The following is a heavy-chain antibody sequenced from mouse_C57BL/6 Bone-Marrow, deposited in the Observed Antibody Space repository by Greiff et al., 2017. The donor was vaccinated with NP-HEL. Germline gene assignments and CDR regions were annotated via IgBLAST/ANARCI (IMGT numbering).Heavy chain of an antibody. J-gene: IGHJ4*01. CDR2: IWSGGST. V-gene: IGHV2-2*01. D-gene: IGHD2-4*01. CDR3: ARGGLRPYYYAKDF. CDR1: GFSLTSYG. Sequence: VKAVESGPGLVQPSQILSITCTVSGFSLTSYGVPRVRQSPGKGLEWLGVIWSGGSTDYNASFISRLSISKDNSKSQVFIKMNSLQAEDTAIYYCARGGLRPYYYAKDFWGRGTAATVSA.